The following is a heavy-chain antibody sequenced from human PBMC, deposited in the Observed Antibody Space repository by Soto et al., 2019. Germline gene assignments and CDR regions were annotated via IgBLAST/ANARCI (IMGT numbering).Heavy chain of an antibody. Sequence: ASVKVSCKASGGTFSSYAISWVRQAPGQGLEWMGGIIPIFGTANYAQKFQGRVTITADDSTSTAYMELSSLRSEDTAVYYCARGHYDFWSGKTYYYYGMDVWGQGTTVTVSS. CDR1: GGTFSSYA. J-gene: IGHJ6*01. CDR3: ARGHYDFWSGKTYYYYGMDV. D-gene: IGHD3-3*01. CDR2: IIPIFGTA. V-gene: IGHV1-69*13.